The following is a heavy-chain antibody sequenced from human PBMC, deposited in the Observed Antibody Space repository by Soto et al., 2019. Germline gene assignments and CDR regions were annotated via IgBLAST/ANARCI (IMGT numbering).Heavy chain of an antibody. D-gene: IGHD1-26*01. CDR3: ARDFGEVGSTAAFDI. CDR2: IHNDGSRT. CDR1: GFSFSSFW. Sequence: GGSLRLSCAASGFSFSSFWMHWARQAPGKGLVWVAHIHNDGSRTSYADSVKGRFTISRDNAKNTLYLQMNSLRAEDTAMYYCARDFGEVGSTAAFDIWGQGTMVTVSS. V-gene: IGHV3-74*01. J-gene: IGHJ3*02.